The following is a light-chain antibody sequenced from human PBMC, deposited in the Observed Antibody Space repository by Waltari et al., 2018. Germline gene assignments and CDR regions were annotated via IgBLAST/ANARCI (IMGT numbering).Light chain of an antibody. Sequence: DVVLTQSPLSLPVSLGQPASISCRSSQSLVRFDGNTYLIWFQQRPGQSPRRLIYMVSVRDSGVPDRFSGSGSCTDFTLKISRVEAEDVGVYYCMQYTHWPWTFGQGTKVEIK. CDR2: MVS. CDR3: MQYTHWPWT. CDR1: QSLVRFDGNTY. J-gene: IGKJ1*01. V-gene: IGKV2-30*02.